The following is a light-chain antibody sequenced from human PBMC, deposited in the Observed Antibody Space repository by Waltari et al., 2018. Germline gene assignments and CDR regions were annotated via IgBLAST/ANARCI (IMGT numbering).Light chain of an antibody. CDR3: QHYLRLPAT. CDR1: QIVTRT. CDR2: GAS. V-gene: IGKV3-20*01. Sequence: EIVLTQSPGTLSLSPGERATLSCRASQIVTRTLAWYQQKPGQAPRLLIYGASNRATGIPDRFSGSGSVTDFSLTISRLEPEDFAVYYCQHYLRLPATFGQGTKVEIK. J-gene: IGKJ1*01.